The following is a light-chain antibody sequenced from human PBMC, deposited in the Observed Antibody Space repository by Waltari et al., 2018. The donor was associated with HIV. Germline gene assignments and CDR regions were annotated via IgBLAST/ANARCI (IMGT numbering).Light chain of an antibody. V-gene: IGKV3-15*01. Sequence: EIVVTQFPAALSVSPGERASLSCTVSQSVSTYLAWYHQVPGQAPRLLISDSSNRATGVPVRFSGSGSGTHFSLTISGLQSEDSGVYYCQQYSDWPRAFGLGTKVEV. J-gene: IGKJ1*01. CDR1: QSVSTY. CDR2: DSS. CDR3: QQYSDWPRA.